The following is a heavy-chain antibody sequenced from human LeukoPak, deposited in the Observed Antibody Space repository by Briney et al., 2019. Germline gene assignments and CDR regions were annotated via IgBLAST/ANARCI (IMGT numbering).Heavy chain of an antibody. J-gene: IGHJ4*02. Sequence: SETLSLTRTVSGGSIGSNYWTWIRQPPGKGLEYIGYIYYTGDTNYNPSLKSRVTISVDTSKNQFSLKLTSVTAADTAVYFCAKYGNSGWVIDNWGQGTLVTVSS. CDR2: IYYTGDT. CDR1: GGSIGSNY. CDR3: AKYGNSGWVIDN. D-gene: IGHD6-19*01. V-gene: IGHV4-59*08.